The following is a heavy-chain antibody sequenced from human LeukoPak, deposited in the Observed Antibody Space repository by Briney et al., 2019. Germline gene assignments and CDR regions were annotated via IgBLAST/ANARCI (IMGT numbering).Heavy chain of an antibody. D-gene: IGHD3-22*01. CDR1: GYTFTGYY. V-gene: IGHV1-2*02. CDR2: INPNSGGT. J-gene: IGHJ4*02. CDR3: AIDPWGYYDSSGYSKKHDY. Sequence: ASVKVSCKASGYTFTGYYMHWVRQAPGQGLEWMGWINPNSGGTNYAQKFQGRVTMTRVTSISTAYMELSRLRSDDTAVYYCAIDPWGYYDSSGYSKKHDYWGQGTLVTVSS.